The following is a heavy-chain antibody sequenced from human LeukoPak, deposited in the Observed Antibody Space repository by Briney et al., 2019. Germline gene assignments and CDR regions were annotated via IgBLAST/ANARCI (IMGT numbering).Heavy chain of an antibody. Sequence: GESLKISWKGSGYRFTSYWIGWVRQVPGKGLEWMGIIYPGESDTRYSPSFQGQVTISADQSISTAYLQWSSLTASDIAMYYCARLSVVAAPPWWFDPWGQGTLVTVSS. CDR3: ARLSVVAAPPWWFDP. CDR1: GYRFTSYW. CDR2: IYPGESDT. D-gene: IGHD2-15*01. J-gene: IGHJ5*02. V-gene: IGHV5-51*01.